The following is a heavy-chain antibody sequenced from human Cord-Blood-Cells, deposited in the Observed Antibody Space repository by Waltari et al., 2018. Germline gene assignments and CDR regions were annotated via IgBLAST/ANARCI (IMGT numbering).Heavy chain of an antibody. CDR2: ISYDGSNK. Sequence: TFSSYAMHWVRQAPGKGLEWVAVISYDGSNKYYADSVKGRFTISRDNSKNTLYLQMNSLRAEDTAVYYCARGAPGYCSSTSCSQYYYYYMDVWGKGTTVTVSS. CDR1: TFSSYA. J-gene: IGHJ6*03. D-gene: IGHD2-2*01. CDR3: ARGAPGYCSSTSCSQYYYYYMDV. V-gene: IGHV3-30*04.